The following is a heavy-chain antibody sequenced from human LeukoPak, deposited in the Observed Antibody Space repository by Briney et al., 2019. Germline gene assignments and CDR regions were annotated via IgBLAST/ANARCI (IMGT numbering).Heavy chain of an antibody. Sequence: ASVKVSCKASEYIFTNYAMHWVRQAPGQRLEWMGWINVGNDNTKYSQTFQGRVTITRDTSATTAYMELSRLRSEDTAVYYCASGSSSWFDASEIWGQGTMVTVSS. CDR1: EYIFTNYA. J-gene: IGHJ3*02. CDR2: INVGNDNT. D-gene: IGHD6-13*01. V-gene: IGHV1-3*01. CDR3: ASGSSSWFDASEI.